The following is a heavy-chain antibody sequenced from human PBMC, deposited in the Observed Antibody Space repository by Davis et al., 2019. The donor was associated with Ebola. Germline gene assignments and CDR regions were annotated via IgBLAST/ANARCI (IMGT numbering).Heavy chain of an antibody. CDR2: ISSTGSRI. CDR3: AKPRGAYGSGNT. D-gene: IGHD3-10*01. V-gene: IGHV3-11*01. CDR1: GFTFSDYY. Sequence: GESLKISCTASGFTFSDYYMSWIRQAPGKGLEWLSYISSTGSRIYYADSVKGRFTISRDNAKNSLYLQLNSLRADDAAVYYCAKPRGAYGSGNTWGQGTLVTVSS. J-gene: IGHJ5*02.